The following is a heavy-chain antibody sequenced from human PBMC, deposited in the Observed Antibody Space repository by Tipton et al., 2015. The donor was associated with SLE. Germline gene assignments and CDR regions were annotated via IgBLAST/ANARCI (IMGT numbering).Heavy chain of an antibody. CDR3: ARGMVTWRGAILGVDV. V-gene: IGHV4-59*08. CDR1: GGSISSNY. D-gene: IGHD2-21*02. J-gene: IGHJ6*02. Sequence: TLSLTCSVSGGSISSNYWIWIRQPPGKGLEWIGYISYGGGTNYNPSLKSRVTISVDPAKNQFSLKLTSVTAADTAMYYCARGMVTWRGAILGVDVWGQGTTVNVSS. CDR2: ISYGGGT.